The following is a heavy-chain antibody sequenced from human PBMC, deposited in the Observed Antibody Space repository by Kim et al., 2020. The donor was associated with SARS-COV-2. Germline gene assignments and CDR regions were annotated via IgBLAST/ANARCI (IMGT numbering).Heavy chain of an antibody. J-gene: IGHJ4*02. D-gene: IGHD6-13*01. CDR3: AISIAAAGTSV. CDR2: T. Sequence: TYYADSVKGRFTISRDNSKNTLYLQMNSLRAEDTAVYYCAISIAAAGTSVWGQGTLVTVSS. V-gene: IGHV3-23*01.